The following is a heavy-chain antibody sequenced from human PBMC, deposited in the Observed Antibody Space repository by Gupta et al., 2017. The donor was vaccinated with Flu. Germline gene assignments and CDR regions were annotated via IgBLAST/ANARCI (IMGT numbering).Heavy chain of an antibody. CDR3: ARDLHSSGWYDY. J-gene: IGHJ4*02. V-gene: IGHV4-31*02. CDR1: ISSGGYY. CDR2: IYYSGST. Sequence: ISSGGYYWSWIRQHPGKGLEWIGYIYYSGSTYYNPSLKSRVTISVDTSKNQFSLKLSSVTAADTAVYYCARDLHSSGWYDYWGQGTLVTVSS. D-gene: IGHD6-19*01.